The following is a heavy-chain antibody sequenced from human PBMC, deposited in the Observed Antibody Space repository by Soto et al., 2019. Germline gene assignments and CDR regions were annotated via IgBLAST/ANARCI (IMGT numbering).Heavy chain of an antibody. CDR3: ARYGNSGWLFDY. J-gene: IGHJ4*01. CDR1: GESFSGYY. D-gene: IGHD6-25*01. Sequence: PSETLSLTCAVYGESFSGYYWSWIRQSPGKGPEWIGEINHRGRTNYNPSLKSRVTISVDTSKNQFSLKLSSVTAADTAVYYCARYGNSGWLFDYWGHGTLVTVSS. V-gene: IGHV4-34*01. CDR2: INHRGRT.